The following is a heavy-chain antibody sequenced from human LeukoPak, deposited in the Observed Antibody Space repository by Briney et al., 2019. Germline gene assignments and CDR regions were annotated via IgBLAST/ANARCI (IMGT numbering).Heavy chain of an antibody. V-gene: IGHV4-39*01. CDR1: GGSISSSRYY. CDR3: ARHSGSGWSAFDY. CDR2: IYFTGST. J-gene: IGHJ4*02. Sequence: SETLSLTCTVSGGSISSSRYYCGWIRQPPGKGLEWYGCIYFTGSTYSNPSLKSRITISVDTSKNQFSLKLSSVTAADTAVYYCARHSGSGWSAFDYWGQGTLVTVSS. D-gene: IGHD6-19*01.